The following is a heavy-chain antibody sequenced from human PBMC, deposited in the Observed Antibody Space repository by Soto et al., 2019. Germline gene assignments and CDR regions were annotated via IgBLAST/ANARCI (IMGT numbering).Heavy chain of an antibody. J-gene: IGHJ5*02. CDR2: IYYSGNT. D-gene: IGHD3-16*01. CDR3: ARIPVDTSMIYWLDP. Sequence: SETMSHTTTVSDVSVSSGDYYWSWIRPPPGKGLEWIGYIYYSGNTNYNPSLKSRVIISVDTSKNLFSLKLTSVTAADTAVYYCARIPVDTSMIYWLDPWGQGTLVTGSS. CDR1: DVSVSSGDYY. V-gene: IGHV4-61*08.